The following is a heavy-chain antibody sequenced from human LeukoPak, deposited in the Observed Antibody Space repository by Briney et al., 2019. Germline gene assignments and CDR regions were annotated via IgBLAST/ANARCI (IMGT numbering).Heavy chain of an antibody. CDR2: IHHGGTT. CDR1: GYSISSGYY. CDR3: ARLLAYSSELDY. D-gene: IGHD6-25*01. J-gene: IGHJ4*02. Sequence: SETLSLTCTVSGYSISSGYYWGWIRQPPGKGLEWIGIIHHGGTTYYNPSLKSPVTISVDTSKNQFSLKLSSVTAADTAVYYCARLLAYSSELDYWGQGSLVTVSS. V-gene: IGHV4-38-2*02.